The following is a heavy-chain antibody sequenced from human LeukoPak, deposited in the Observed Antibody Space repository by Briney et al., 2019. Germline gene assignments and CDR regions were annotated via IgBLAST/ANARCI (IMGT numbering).Heavy chain of an antibody. CDR3: ARVRVVPAAFLSGAFDI. V-gene: IGHV1-69*04. CDR1: GGTFSSYA. J-gene: IGHJ3*02. Sequence: SVKVSCKASGGTFSSYAISWVRQAPGQGLEWMGRIIPILGIANYAQKFQGRVTITADKSTSTAYMELRSLRSDDTAVYYCARVRVVPAAFLSGAFDIWGQGTMVTVSS. D-gene: IGHD2-2*01. CDR2: IIPILGIA.